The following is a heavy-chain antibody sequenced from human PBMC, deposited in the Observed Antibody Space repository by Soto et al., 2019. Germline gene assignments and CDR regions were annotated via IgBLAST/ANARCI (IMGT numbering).Heavy chain of an antibody. V-gene: IGHV3-48*01. D-gene: IGHD1-26*01. CDR2: ITKSSNAI. CDR1: EFTFGDYD. CDR3: ARSVPSSGYDS. Sequence: GGSLRLSCIASEFTFGDYDMSWVRQAPGKGLEWLSYITKSSNAIYYAASVKGRFTISRDNAKNSLYLQINSLTAEDTVVYYCARSVPSSGYDSWGQGAQVTVSS. J-gene: IGHJ4*02.